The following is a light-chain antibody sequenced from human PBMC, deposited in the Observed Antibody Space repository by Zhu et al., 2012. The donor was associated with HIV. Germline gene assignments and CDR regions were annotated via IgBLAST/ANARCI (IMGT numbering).Light chain of an antibody. J-gene: IGKJ1*01. CDR2: GAS. CDR3: QQYYDWPPWT. CDR1: QSARTD. Sequence: ETVMTQSPATLSVSPGDRATLSCRASQSARTDLARYQQKPGQAPRLLIYGASARATGIPARFSGSGSGTEFTLTINSLQSEDFAVYYCQQYYDWPPWTFGQGTKVEIK. V-gene: IGKV3-15*01.